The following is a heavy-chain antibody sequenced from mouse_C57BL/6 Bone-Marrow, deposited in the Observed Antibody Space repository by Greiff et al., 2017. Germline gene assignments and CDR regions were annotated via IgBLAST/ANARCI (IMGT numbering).Heavy chain of an antibody. J-gene: IGHJ4*01. D-gene: IGHD2-4*01. CDR1: GYTFTDYN. CDR3: AREGHYDAGYYYAMDY. Sequence: DVQLQESGPELVKPGASVKIPCKASGYTFTDYNMDWVKQSHGKSLEWIGDINPNNGGTIYNQKFKGKATLTVDKSSSTAYMELRSLTSEDTAVYYCAREGHYDAGYYYAMDYWGQGTSVTVSS. V-gene: IGHV1-18*01. CDR2: INPNNGGT.